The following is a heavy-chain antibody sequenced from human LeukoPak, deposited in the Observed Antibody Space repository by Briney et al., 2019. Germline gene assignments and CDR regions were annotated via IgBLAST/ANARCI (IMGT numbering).Heavy chain of an antibody. Sequence: GGSLRLSCAASGFTFSSYWMHWVRQAPGKGLVWVSRINSDGSSTSYADSVKGRFTISRDNAKNTLYLQMNSLRAEDTAVYYCARGITMLRGVIPSHYYYGTDVWGQGTTVTVSS. CDR2: INSDGSST. J-gene: IGHJ6*02. D-gene: IGHD3-10*01. CDR3: ARGITMLRGVIPSHYYYGTDV. CDR1: GFTFSSYW. V-gene: IGHV3-74*01.